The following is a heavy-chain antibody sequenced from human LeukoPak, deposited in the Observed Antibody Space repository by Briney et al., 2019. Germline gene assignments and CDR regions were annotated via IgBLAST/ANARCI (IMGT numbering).Heavy chain of an antibody. CDR1: GYTFAGYY. CDR2: INPNSGGT. D-gene: IGHD1-26*01. Sequence: GASVKVSCKASGYTFAGYYMHWVRQAPGQGLEWMGRINPNSGGTNYAQKFQGRVTMTRDTSISTAYMELSRLRSDDTAVYYCARLVRVVGATIGNYWGQGTLVTVSS. J-gene: IGHJ4*02. V-gene: IGHV1-2*06. CDR3: ARLVRVVGATIGNY.